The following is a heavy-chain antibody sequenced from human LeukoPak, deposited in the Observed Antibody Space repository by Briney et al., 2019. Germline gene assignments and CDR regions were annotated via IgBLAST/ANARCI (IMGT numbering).Heavy chain of an antibody. Sequence: ASVKVSCKASGYTFTSYGISWVRQAPGQGLEWMGWISAYNGNTNYAQKLQGRVTMTTDTSTSTAYMELRSLSSDDTAVYYCARDLGSCSSCQRDYWCQGTLVTVSS. CDR1: GYTFTSYG. V-gene: IGHV1-18*01. CDR3: ARDLGSCSSCQRDY. CDR2: ISAYNGNT. J-gene: IGHJ4*02. D-gene: IGHD6-13*01.